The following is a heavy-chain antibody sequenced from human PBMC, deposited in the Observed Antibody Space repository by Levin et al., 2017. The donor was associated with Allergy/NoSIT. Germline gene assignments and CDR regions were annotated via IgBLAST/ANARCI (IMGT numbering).Heavy chain of an antibody. D-gene: IGHD5-18*01. CDR1: GFTFSGYA. J-gene: IGHJ3*02. CDR2: ISYDANNK. V-gene: IGHV3-30-3*01. CDR3: ARGRQLWLVGDAFDI. Sequence: GGSLRLSCAASGFTFSGYAMHWVRQAPGKGLEWVAVISYDANNKYYADSVKGRFTIYRDNSKNTLYLQMNSLRAEDTAVYYCARGRQLWLVGDAFDIWGQGTMVTVSS.